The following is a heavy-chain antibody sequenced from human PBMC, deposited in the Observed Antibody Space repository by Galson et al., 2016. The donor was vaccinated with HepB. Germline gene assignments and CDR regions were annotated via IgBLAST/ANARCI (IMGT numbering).Heavy chain of an antibody. J-gene: IGHJ4*02. D-gene: IGHD1-1*01. CDR3: ARVGSTLERGYFDD. Sequence: LRLSCAVSGFSFSDSYISWIRQAPGKGLEWVSYISKSGVNKYYADSVKGRFTISRDNAKNSVYLQMNSLRAEDTAVYYCARVGSTLERGYFDDWGQGALVTVSS. CDR1: GFSFSDSY. V-gene: IGHV3-11*01. CDR2: ISKSGVNK.